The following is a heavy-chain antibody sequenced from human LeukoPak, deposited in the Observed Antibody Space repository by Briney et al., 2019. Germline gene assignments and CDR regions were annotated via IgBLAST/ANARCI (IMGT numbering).Heavy chain of an antibody. D-gene: IGHD3-10*01. J-gene: IGHJ4*02. CDR2: ISAHNGNT. Sequence: GASVKVSCKASGYTFTSYGIGWVRQAPGQGLEWMGWISAHNGNTNYAQKLQGRVTMTTDTSTSTAYMELRSLRSDDTAVYYCARDSGVLLWFGEEGFGMDVWGQGTLLTVSS. CDR3: ARDSGVLLWFGEEGFGMDV. CDR1: GYTFTSYG. V-gene: IGHV1-18*01.